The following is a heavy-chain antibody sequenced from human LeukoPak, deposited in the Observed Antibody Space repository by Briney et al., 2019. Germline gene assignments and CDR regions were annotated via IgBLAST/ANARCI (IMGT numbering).Heavy chain of an antibody. J-gene: IGHJ6*02. CDR2: INHSGST. V-gene: IGHV4-34*01. Sequence: PSETLSLTCAVYGGSFSGYYWSWIRQPPGKGLEWIGEINHSGSTNYNPSLKSRVTISVDTSKNQFSLRLSSVTAADTAVYYCARITILPPVYYYYGMDVWGQGTTVTVSS. D-gene: IGHD3-9*01. CDR1: GGSFSGYY. CDR3: ARITILPPVYYYYGMDV.